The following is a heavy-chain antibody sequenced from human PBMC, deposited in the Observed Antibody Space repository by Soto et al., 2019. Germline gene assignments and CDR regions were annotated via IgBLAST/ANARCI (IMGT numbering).Heavy chain of an antibody. CDR3: AKDLGDIVVVPAALVGGYFQH. V-gene: IGHV3-30*18. Sequence: QVQLVESGGGVVQPGRSLRLSCAASAFTFSSYGMHWVRQAPGKGLEWVAVISYDGSNKYYADSVKGRFTISRDNSKNTLYLQMNSLRAEDTTVYYCAKDLGDIVVVPAALVGGYFQHWGQGTLVTVSS. D-gene: IGHD2-2*01. CDR1: AFTFSSYG. J-gene: IGHJ1*01. CDR2: ISYDGSNK.